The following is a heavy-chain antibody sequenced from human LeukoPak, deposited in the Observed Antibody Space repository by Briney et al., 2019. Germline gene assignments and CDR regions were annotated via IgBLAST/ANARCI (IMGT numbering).Heavy chain of an antibody. CDR2: ISSSSSYI. V-gene: IGHV3-21*01. D-gene: IGHD2-2*01. CDR3: ARQRYCSSTSCYSCYAMDV. CDR1: GCTFSTYR. Sequence: GGSLRFSCAASGCTFSTYRMTWVRQAPGKGLEWVSSISSSSSYIHYADSVKGRFTISRDNAKNSLFLQMNSLRVEDTAVYYCARQRYCSSTSCYSCYAMDVWGHGTTVPVSS. J-gene: IGHJ6*02.